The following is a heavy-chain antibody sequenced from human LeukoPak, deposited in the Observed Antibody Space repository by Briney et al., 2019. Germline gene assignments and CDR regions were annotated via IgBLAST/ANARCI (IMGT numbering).Heavy chain of an antibody. V-gene: IGHV1-18*01. J-gene: IGHJ4*02. CDR2: ISAYNGNT. CDR3: ARDRCSGGSCYWEAYYFDY. CDR1: GYTFTSYG. Sequence: ASVKVSCKASGYTFTSYGISWVRQAPGQGLEWMGWISAYNGNTNYAQKLQGRVTMTTDTSTSTAYMELSSLRSDDTAVYYCARDRCSGGSCYWEAYYFDYWGQGTLVTVSS. D-gene: IGHD2-15*01.